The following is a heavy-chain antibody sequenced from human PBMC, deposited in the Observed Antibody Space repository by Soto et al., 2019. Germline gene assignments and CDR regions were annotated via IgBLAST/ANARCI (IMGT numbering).Heavy chain of an antibody. CDR3: AKSSGYSYGNGVDY. CDR1: GFTFSSYW. CDR2: ITCDGSNT. J-gene: IGHJ4*02. Sequence: GGSLRLSCAASGFTFSSYWMHWVRQAPGKGLVWVARITCDGSNTYYADSVKGRFTISRDNSKNTLYLQMNSLRAEDTAVYYCAKSSGYSYGNGVDYWGRGTLVTVPQ. D-gene: IGHD5-18*01. V-gene: IGHV3-30*18.